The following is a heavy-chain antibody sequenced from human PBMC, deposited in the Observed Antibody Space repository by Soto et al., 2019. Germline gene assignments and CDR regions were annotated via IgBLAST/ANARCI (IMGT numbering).Heavy chain of an antibody. Sequence: HWVRQAPGKGLEWMGGFDPEDGETIYAQKFQGRVTMTEDTSTDTAYMELSSLRSEDTAVYYCATGAFTSYYDFWSGYYLNYWGQGTLVTVSS. V-gene: IGHV1-24*01. J-gene: IGHJ4*02. CDR3: ATGAFTSYYDFWSGYYLNY. CDR2: FDPEDGET. D-gene: IGHD3-3*01.